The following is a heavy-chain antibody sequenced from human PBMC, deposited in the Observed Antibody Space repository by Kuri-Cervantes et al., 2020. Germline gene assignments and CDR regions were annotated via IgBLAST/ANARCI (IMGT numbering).Heavy chain of an antibody. CDR2: IIPIFGTA. CDR1: GYTFTSYA. CDR3: ARGPTTYYFDY. V-gene: IGHV1-69*13. J-gene: IGHJ4*02. Sequence: SVKVSCKASGYTFTSYAISWVRQAPGQGLEWMGGIIPIFGTANYAQKFQGRVTITADESTSIAYMELSSLRSEDTAVYYCARGPTTYYFDYWGQGTLVTVSS. D-gene: IGHD4-17*01.